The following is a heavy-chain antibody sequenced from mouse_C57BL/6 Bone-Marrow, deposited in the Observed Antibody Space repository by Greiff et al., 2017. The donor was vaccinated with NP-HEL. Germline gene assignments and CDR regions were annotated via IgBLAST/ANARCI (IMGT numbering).Heavy chain of an antibody. J-gene: IGHJ3*01. Sequence: QVQLQQSGAELARPGASLKLSCKASGYTFTSYGISWVKQRTGQGLEWIGEIYPRSGNTYYNEKFKGKATLTADKSSSTAYMELRSLTSEDSAVYFCAKRDYYYGSSVWFAYWGQGTLVTVSA. CDR2: IYPRSGNT. CDR3: AKRDYYYGSSVWFAY. D-gene: IGHD1-1*01. V-gene: IGHV1-81*01. CDR1: GYTFTSYG.